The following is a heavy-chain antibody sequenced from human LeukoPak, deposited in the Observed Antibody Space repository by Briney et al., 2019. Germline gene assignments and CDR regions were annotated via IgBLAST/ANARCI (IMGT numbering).Heavy chain of an antibody. CDR1: GFPFSDYY. V-gene: IGHV3-11*06. CDR2: ISGCTTYT. Sequence: GGSLRLSCAASGFPFSDYYMIWMRQAPGKGLEWVSYISGCTTYTYYADSVRGRFTISRDNDENSLYLQMNRLRVEDTAVYYCARDRAAPSAFDLWGQGTMVSVSS. J-gene: IGHJ3*01. D-gene: IGHD6-25*01. CDR3: ARDRAAPSAFDL.